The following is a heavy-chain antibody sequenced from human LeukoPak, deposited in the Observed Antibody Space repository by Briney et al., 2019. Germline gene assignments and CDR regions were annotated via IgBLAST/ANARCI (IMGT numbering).Heavy chain of an antibody. CDR3: ARRLPHSSGYYLFDY. V-gene: IGHV1-69*05. CDR1: GGTFSSHG. J-gene: IGHJ4*02. CDR2: IIPMFGTT. Sequence: SVKVSCKGSGGTFSSHGLSWVRQAPGQGLEWMGGIIPMFGTTNYAQKFQGRVTITTDIFTDTAYMELSSLRPEDTAVYYCARRLPHSSGYYLFDYWGQGTLVTVSS. D-gene: IGHD3-22*01.